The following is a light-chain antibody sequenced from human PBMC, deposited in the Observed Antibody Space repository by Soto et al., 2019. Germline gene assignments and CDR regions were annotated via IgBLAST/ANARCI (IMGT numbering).Light chain of an antibody. CDR3: GTWASSLSAGV. CDR1: SSNIGSNY. Sequence: QSVLTQPPSVSAAPGQKVTISCSGSSSNIGSNYVSWYQQLPGTAPKLLICDNNKRPSGIPDRFSGSKSGTSATLGITGLQTGDEADYYCGTWASSLSAGVFGGGTKLTVL. J-gene: IGLJ3*02. CDR2: DNN. V-gene: IGLV1-51*01.